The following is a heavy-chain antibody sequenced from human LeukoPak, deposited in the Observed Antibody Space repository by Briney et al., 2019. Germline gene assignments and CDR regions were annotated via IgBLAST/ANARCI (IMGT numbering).Heavy chain of an antibody. CDR3: AVGPNHYYFDD. V-gene: IGHV4-34*01. D-gene: IGHD1-14*01. J-gene: IGHJ4*02. CDR2: INHSGST. CDR1: GGSFSGYY. Sequence: SETLSLTCAVYGGSFSGYYWSWIRQPPGKGLEWIGEINHSGSTNYDPSLKSRVTILLDRAKNQFSLKLTSMTAADTAVYFCAVGPNHYYFDDWGQGTLVTVSS.